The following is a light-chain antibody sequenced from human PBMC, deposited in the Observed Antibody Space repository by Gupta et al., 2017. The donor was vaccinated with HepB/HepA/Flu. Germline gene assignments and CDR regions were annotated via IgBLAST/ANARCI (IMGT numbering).Light chain of an antibody. CDR2: STS. Sequence: QTVVTQEPSLTVSPGGTVTLTCASSTGAVTSGYYPNWFQQKPGQAPRALIYSTSNTPSWTPARFSGSLLGGKAALTLSGVQPEDEAEYYCLLYYGGAQVFGGGTKLTVL. V-gene: IGLV7-43*01. CDR1: TGAVTSGYY. CDR3: LLYYGGAQV. J-gene: IGLJ2*01.